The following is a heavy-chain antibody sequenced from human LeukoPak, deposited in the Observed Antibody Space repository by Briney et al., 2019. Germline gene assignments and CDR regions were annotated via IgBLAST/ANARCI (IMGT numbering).Heavy chain of an antibody. CDR3: ANMQLVKGVFEI. CDR1: GFTFSSFA. V-gene: IGHV3-23*01. CDR2: ISGGSENT. J-gene: IGHJ3*02. D-gene: IGHD6-13*01. Sequence: PGGSLRLSCAASGFTFSSFAMSWVRPAPGKGLDWVSSISGGSENTYYADSVKGRFTISRDNSKNTLDLHLNSLTADDTAVYYCANMQLVKGVFEIWGQGARVTVSS.